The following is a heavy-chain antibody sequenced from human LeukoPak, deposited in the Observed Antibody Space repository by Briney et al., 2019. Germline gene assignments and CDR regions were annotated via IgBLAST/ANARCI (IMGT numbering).Heavy chain of an antibody. J-gene: IGHJ4*02. CDR2: IRYDGSNK. CDR1: GFTFSSYG. V-gene: IGHV3-33*01. CDR3: ARASRGAHEA. Sequence: GRSLRLSCAASGFTFSSYGMHWVRQAPGKGLEWAAFIRYDGSNKYYADSVKGRFTISRDDSENTLYLQMNSLRAEDTAVYYCARASRGAHEAWGQGTLVTVSS. D-gene: IGHD3-10*01.